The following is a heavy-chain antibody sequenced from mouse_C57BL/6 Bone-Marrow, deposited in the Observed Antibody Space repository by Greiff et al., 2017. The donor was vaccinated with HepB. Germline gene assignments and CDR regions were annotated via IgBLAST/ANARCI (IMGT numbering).Heavy chain of an antibody. CDR1: GYTFTDYY. CDR2: IYPGSGNT. Sequence: VQLQQSGAELVRPGASVKLSCKASGYTFTDYYINWVKQRPGQGLEWIARIYPGSGNTYYNEKFKGKATLTAEKSSSTAYMQLSSLTSEDSAVYFCASIYYGYDGYWYFDVWGTGTTVTVSS. CDR3: ASIYYGYDGYWYFDV. V-gene: IGHV1-76*01. J-gene: IGHJ1*03. D-gene: IGHD2-2*01.